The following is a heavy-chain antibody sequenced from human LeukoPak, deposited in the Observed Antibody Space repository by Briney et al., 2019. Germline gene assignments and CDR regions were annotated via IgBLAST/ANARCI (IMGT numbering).Heavy chain of an antibody. CDR2: ISGDGVST. J-gene: IGHJ4*02. Sequence: PGGSLRLSCVVSGLPIADFAMHWVRQAPGKGLEWVSLISGDGVSTFYADSVKGRFSISRDNSKNSLYLQMNSLTTEDSAIYFCAKDVDFWRYFDSRGQGTLVTVSS. V-gene: IGHV3-43*02. CDR1: GLPIADFA. CDR3: AKDVDFWRYFDS. D-gene: IGHD3-3*01.